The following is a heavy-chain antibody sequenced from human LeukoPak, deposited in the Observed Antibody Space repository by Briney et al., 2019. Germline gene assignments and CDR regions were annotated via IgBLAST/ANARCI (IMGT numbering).Heavy chain of an antibody. CDR3: ARDPGGNGRGAFDI. J-gene: IGHJ3*02. Sequence: GGSLRLSCAASGFTFSSYSMNWVRQAPGKGLEWVSYISSSSSTIYYADSVKGRFTISRDNAKNTLYLQMNSLRVEETAVYYCARDPGGNGRGAFDIWGQGTMVTVSS. V-gene: IGHV3-48*04. CDR1: GFTFSSYS. D-gene: IGHD1-26*01. CDR2: ISSSSSTI.